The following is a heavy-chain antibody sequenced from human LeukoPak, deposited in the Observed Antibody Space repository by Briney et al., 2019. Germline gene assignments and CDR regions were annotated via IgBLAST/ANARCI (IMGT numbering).Heavy chain of an antibody. Sequence: ASVKVSCKASGYTFTSYDINWVRQATGQGLEWMGWMNPNSGNTGYAQKFQGRVTMTRNTSISTAYMELSSLRSEDTAVYYCARVSPRVRGGPRGYYYYGMDVWGQGTTVTVSS. CDR3: ARVSPRVRGGPRGYYYYGMDV. CDR2: MNPNSGNT. V-gene: IGHV1-8*01. CDR1: GYTFTSYD. J-gene: IGHJ6*02. D-gene: IGHD3-10*01.